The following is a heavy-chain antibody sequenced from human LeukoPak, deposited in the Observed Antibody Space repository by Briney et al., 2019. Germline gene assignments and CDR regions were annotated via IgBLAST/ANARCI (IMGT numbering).Heavy chain of an antibody. Sequence: GASVTVSCKASGYTFTSYYMHWVRQAPGQGLGWMGIINPSGGSTSYAQKFQGRVTMTRDTSTSTVYMELSSLRSEDTAVYYCASPLGEDGYNHWGQGTLVTVSS. CDR3: ASPLGEDGYNH. CDR1: GYTFTSYY. CDR2: INPSGGST. D-gene: IGHD5-24*01. J-gene: IGHJ4*02. V-gene: IGHV1-46*01.